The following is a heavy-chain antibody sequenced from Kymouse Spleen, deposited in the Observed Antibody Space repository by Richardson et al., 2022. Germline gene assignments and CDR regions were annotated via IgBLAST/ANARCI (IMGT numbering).Heavy chain of an antibody. CDR1: GGSFSGYY. D-gene: IGHD6-6*01. V-gene: IGHV4-34*01. CDR2: INHSGST. J-gene: IGHJ4*02. Sequence: QVQLQQWGAGLLKPSETLSLTCAVYGGSFSGYYWSWIRQPPGKGLEWIGEINHSGSTNYNPSLKSRVTISVDTSKNQFSLKLSSVTAADTAVYYCAREDEYSSSHFDYWGQGTLVTVSS. CDR3: AREDEYSSSHFDY.